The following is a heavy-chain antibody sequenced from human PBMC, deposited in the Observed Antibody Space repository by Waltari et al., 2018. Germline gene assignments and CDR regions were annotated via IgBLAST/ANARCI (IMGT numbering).Heavy chain of an antibody. CDR3: TAGVYGMDV. Sequence: EVQLVESGGDLKQPGRSLRLSCIGSGFFFGAYALSWVRQAPGKGREWVGFIRSEAYGGLPEYAASVKDRVIISRDDSKNILYLQINSLKTEDTAVYYCTAGVYGMDVWGPGTTVTVS. CDR1: GFFFGAYA. J-gene: IGHJ6*02. D-gene: IGHD2-8*01. CDR2: IRSEAYGGLP. V-gene: IGHV3-49*04.